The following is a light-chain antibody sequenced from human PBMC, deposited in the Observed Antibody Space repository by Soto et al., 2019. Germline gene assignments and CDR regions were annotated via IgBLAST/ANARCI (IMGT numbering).Light chain of an antibody. Sequence: DIVMTQSPLSLPVTPGEPASISCRSRHSLLHSNGYNYLDWYLQKPGQSPQLLIYLGSNRSSGVPDRFSGSGSGTDFTLKISRVEAEDVGVYYCMQALQTPITFGQGTRLEI. J-gene: IGKJ5*01. CDR3: MQALQTPIT. CDR1: HSLLHSNGYNY. V-gene: IGKV2-28*01. CDR2: LGS.